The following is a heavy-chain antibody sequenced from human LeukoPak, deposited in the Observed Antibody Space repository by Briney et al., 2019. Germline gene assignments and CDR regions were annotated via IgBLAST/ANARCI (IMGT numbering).Heavy chain of an antibody. CDR1: GFTFSSYG. D-gene: IGHD2-2*02. CDR3: AKDFGGVPTAIRAFDY. J-gene: IGHJ4*02. CDR2: IRYDGTNK. V-gene: IGHV3-30*02. Sequence: QPGGSLRLSCAASGFTFSSYGIHWVRQAPGKGLEWVAFIRYDGTNKYYADSVKGRFTISRDSSKNTLYLQMHSLRAEDTAMYYCAKDFGGVPTAIRAFDYWGQGTLVSVSS.